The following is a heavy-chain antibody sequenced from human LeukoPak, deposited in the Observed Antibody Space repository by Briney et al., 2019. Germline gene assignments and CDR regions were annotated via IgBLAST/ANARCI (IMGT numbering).Heavy chain of an antibody. J-gene: IGHJ4*02. CDR2: IYPGDSDT. CDR3: ARRQGCSSTSCPPDS. CDR1: GYSFPSYW. Sequence: GESLKISCKASGYSFPSYWIAWVRQMPGQGLEWMGIIYPGDSDTRYSPSFQGQVTMSADKSINTAYLQWSSLKASDTAMYYCARRQGCSSTSCPPDSWGQGTLVTVSS. D-gene: IGHD2-2*01. V-gene: IGHV5-51*01.